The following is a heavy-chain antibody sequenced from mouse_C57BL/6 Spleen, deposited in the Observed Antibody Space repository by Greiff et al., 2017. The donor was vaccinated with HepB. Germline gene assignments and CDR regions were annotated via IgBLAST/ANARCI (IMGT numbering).Heavy chain of an antibody. CDR3: ARDNWEGAMDY. J-gene: IGHJ4*01. CDR2: ISYDGSN. V-gene: IGHV3-6*01. CDR1: GYSITSGYY. D-gene: IGHD4-1*01. Sequence: EVKLMESGPGLVKPSQSLSLTCSVTGYSITSGYYWNWIRQFPGNKLEWMGYISYDGSNNYNPSLKNRISITRDTSKNQFFLKLNSVTTEDTATYYCARDNWEGAMDYWGQGTSVTVSS.